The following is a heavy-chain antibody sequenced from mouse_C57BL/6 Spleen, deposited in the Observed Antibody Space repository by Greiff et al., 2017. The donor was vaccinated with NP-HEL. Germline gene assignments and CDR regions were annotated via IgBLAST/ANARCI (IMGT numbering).Heavy chain of an antibody. J-gene: IGHJ1*03. CDR1: GYTFTSYW. D-gene: IGHD4-1*01. V-gene: IGHV1-69*01. CDR3: ASRVGLWYFDV. Sequence: QVQLKQSGAELVMPGASVKLSCKASGYTFTSYWMHWVKQRPGQGLEWIGEIDPSDSYTNYNQKFKGKSTLTVDKSSSTAYMQLSSLTSEDSAVYYCASRVGLWYFDVWGTGTTVTVSS. CDR2: IDPSDSYT.